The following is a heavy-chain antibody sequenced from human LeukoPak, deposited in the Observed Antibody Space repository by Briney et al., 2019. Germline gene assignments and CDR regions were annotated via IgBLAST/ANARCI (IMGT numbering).Heavy chain of an antibody. J-gene: IGHJ4*02. CDR2: IYSGGTT. D-gene: IGHD5-24*01. CDR1: GFTVSNNY. V-gene: IGHV3-53*01. Sequence: GGSLRLSCAASGFTVSNNYMSWVRQAPGKGLEWVSVIYSGGTTKYADSVRGRFSISRDNSKNTLHLQMNSLRADDTAVYYCAREKTGSDGYNHGFDYWGQGALDTVSS. CDR3: AREKTGSDGYNHGFDY.